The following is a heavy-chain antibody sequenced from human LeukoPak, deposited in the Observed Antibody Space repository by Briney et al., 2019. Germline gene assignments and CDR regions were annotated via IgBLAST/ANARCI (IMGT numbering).Heavy chain of an antibody. CDR1: GFTFSGYS. J-gene: IGHJ6*03. D-gene: IGHD3-10*01. V-gene: IGHV3-48*01. CDR3: ARDKGDYYYYYMDV. Sequence: PGGSLRLSCAGSGFTFSGYSMHWVRQAPGKGLEWVAYISTSGSSAYYTDSVQGRFTISRDNAKNSLYLQMNTQRAEDTAVYYCARDKGDYYYYYMDVWGKGTTVTVSS. CDR2: ISTSGSSA.